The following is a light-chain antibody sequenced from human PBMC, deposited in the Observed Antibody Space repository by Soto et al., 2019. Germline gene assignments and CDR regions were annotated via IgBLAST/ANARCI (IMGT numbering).Light chain of an antibody. CDR1: QNINNY. V-gene: IGKV1-39*01. J-gene: IGKJ1*01. CDR3: QQYNGYSTWT. Sequence: DIQMTQSPSSLSASVGDRVTITCRTSQNINNYLNWYQQKPGKAPKLLIYGASSLQTGVPSRFSGSGSGTEFTLTISSLQPDDFATYYCQQYNGYSTWTFGQGTKVDIK. CDR2: GAS.